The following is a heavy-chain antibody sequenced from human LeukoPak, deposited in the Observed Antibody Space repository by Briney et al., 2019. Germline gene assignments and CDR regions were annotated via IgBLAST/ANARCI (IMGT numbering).Heavy chain of an antibody. D-gene: IGHD2-2*01. CDR1: GFTFDDYA. CDR3: ARLPAYCSSTSCYYDY. J-gene: IGHJ4*02. CDR2: ISWNSGSI. V-gene: IGHV3-9*01. Sequence: GGSLRLSCAASGFTFDDYAMHWVRQAPGKGLEWVSGISWNSGSIGYADSVKGRFTISRDNAKNSLYLQMNSLRAEDTAVYYCARLPAYCSSTSCYYDYWGQGTLVTVSS.